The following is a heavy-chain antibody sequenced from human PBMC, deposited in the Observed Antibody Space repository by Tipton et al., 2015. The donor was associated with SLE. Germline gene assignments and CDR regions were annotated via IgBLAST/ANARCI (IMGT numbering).Heavy chain of an antibody. D-gene: IGHD2-15*01. CDR2: IYNSGST. V-gene: IGHV4-4*07. CDR3: VRAPEGDLLGGMDV. CDR1: GGSISSYY. Sequence: TLSLTCTVSGGSISSYYWSWIRQPAGKGLEWIGRIYNSGSTNYNPSLKSRVTMSVDTSKNQFSLKLSSVTAADTAVYYCVRAPEGDLLGGMDVWGQGTLVTVSS. J-gene: IGHJ4*02.